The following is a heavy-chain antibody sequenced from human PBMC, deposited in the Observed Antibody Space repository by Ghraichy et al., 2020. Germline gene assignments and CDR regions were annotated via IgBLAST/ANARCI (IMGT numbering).Heavy chain of an antibody. CDR3: ARDGLVYSSSWYVY. D-gene: IGHD6-13*01. J-gene: IGHJ5*01. V-gene: IGHV3-7*03. Sequence: GGSLRLSCAASGFTSSSYWLSWFRQAPGKGLEWVANINQDGSEKYYVDSVKGRFTISRDNAKNSLYLQMNSLRAEDTAVYYCARDGLVYSSSWYVYWGHGTLVTVSS. CDR2: INQDGSEK. CDR1: GFTSSSYW.